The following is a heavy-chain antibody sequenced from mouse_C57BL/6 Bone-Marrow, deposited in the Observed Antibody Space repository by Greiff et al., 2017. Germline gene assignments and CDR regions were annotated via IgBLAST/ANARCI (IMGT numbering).Heavy chain of an antibody. V-gene: IGHV1-82*01. J-gene: IGHJ2*01. D-gene: IGHD2-3*01. CDR2: IYPGDGDT. Sequence: QVQLQQSGPELVKPGASVKISCKASGYAFSSSWMNWVKQRPGKGLEWIGRIYPGDGDTNYNGKFKGKATLTADKSSSTAYMQLSSLTSEDSAVYFCAPDDGYFYFDYWGQGTTLTVSS. CDR3: APDDGYFYFDY. CDR1: GYAFSSSW.